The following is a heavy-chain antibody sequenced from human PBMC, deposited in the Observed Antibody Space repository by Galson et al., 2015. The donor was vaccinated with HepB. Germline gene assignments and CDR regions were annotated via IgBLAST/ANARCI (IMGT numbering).Heavy chain of an antibody. CDR1: AFTFSTYW. CDR2: IKQDGFEK. J-gene: IGHJ3*02. D-gene: IGHD3-3*01. Sequence: SLRLSCAASAFTFSTYWMSWVRQAPGKVLEWVANIKQDGFEKYYVDSVKGRFAISRDNAKNSLYLQMHSLSAEDTAVYYCTRDQGGGDFGSGYNEAFDMWGQGTMVTVSS. CDR3: TRDQGGGDFGSGYNEAFDM. V-gene: IGHV3-7*01.